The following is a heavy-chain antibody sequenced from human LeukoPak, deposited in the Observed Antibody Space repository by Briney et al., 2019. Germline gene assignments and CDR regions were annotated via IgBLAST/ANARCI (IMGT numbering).Heavy chain of an antibody. CDR1: GFTFRNCA. J-gene: IGHJ4*02. D-gene: IGHD3-10*01. CDR3: AKHVSGSLFYFDY. Sequence: GGSLRLSCAASGFTFRNCAMSWVRQAPGKGLEWVLGISGTGYNTYYADSVKGRFTISRDNSKNTLYLQMNSLGAEDTAVCYCAKHVSGSLFYFDYWGQRTLVTVSS. CDR2: ISGTGYNT. V-gene: IGHV3-23*01.